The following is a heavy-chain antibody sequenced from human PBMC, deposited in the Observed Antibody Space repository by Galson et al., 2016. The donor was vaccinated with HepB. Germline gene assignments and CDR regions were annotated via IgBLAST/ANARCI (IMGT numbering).Heavy chain of an antibody. CDR3: VRSETVNHDNFAGYYYYGLDV. D-gene: IGHD1-1*01. V-gene: IGHV3-11*01. CDR2: ICYSGDPM. CDR1: GFSFSDYY. J-gene: IGHJ6*02. Sequence: SLRLSCAASGFSFSDYYMAWIRQAPGKGLEWVSHICYSGDPMSYADSVMGRFTISRDNAKNSLFLQMDRLRAEDSAVYYCVRSETVNHDNFAGYYYYGLDVWGQGTPVTVSS.